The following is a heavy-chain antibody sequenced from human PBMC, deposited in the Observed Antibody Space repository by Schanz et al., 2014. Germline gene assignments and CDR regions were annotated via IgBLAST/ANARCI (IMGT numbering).Heavy chain of an antibody. CDR3: ARDRGYCSGGSCLTFDY. Sequence: QVQLVESGGGLVKPGGSLRLSCAASGFTFSTYAMSWVRQAPGKGLEWVAVISYDGRNKYYADSVKGRFTISRDNSKNTLYLQMNTLRAEDTAVYYCARDRGYCSGGSCLTFDYWGQGTLVTVSS. D-gene: IGHD2-15*01. V-gene: IGHV3-30-3*01. CDR1: GFTFSTYA. CDR2: ISYDGRNK. J-gene: IGHJ4*02.